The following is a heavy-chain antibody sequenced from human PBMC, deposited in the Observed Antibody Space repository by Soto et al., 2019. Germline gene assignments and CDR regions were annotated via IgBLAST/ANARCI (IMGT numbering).Heavy chain of an antibody. CDR1: GYSFTSYW. V-gene: IGHV5-10-1*01. J-gene: IGHJ5*02. Sequence: PGESLKISCKGSGYSFTSYWISWVRQMPGKGLELMGMIYLSDSYTNYSPSFQGHVTISADKSISTAYLQWSSLKASDTAMYYCARLPLSDFGSGELDPWGQGTLVTVSS. CDR3: ARLPLSDFGSGELDP. D-gene: IGHD3-10*01. CDR2: IYLSDSYT.